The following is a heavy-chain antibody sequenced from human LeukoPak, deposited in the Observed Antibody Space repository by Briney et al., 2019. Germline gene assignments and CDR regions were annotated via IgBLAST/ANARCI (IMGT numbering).Heavy chain of an antibody. CDR1: GFTFSSYS. Sequence: GGSLRLSCAASGFTFSSYSMNWVRQAPGKGLEWVSYISSSSTIYYADSVKGRFTISRDNAKNSLYLQMNSLRAEDTAVYYCARERPVVGAAIYYYYYMDVWGKGTTVTVSS. J-gene: IGHJ6*03. CDR3: ARERPVVGAAIYYYYYMDV. CDR2: ISSSSTI. V-gene: IGHV3-48*01. D-gene: IGHD2-15*01.